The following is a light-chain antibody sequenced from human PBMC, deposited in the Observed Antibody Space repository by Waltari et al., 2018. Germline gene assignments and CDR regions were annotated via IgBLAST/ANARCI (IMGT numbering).Light chain of an antibody. CDR1: QSVGGS. CDR3: QQRSNWLS. V-gene: IGKV3-11*01. Sequence: ETVLTQSPATRSLSAGERATLSCRASQSVGGSLAWYQQKPGQAPRLLIYDASKRATGIPARFSGSGSGTDFTLTISSLEPEDFAVYYCQQRSNWLSFGGGTKVEIK. CDR2: DAS. J-gene: IGKJ4*01.